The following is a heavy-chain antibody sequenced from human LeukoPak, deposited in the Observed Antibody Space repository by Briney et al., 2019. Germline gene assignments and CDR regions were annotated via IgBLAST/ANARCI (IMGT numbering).Heavy chain of an antibody. Sequence: SETLPLTCTVSGASISGTSYYWTWTRHHPREGLEWLGFIHFSGTVYYNPSLRSRLIISADTSKNQMSLKLSSLTAADTAVYYCAAGGDIAKGGNYWGQGTQVTVSS. D-gene: IGHD5-18*01. CDR2: IHFSGTV. J-gene: IGHJ4*02. CDR3: AAGGDIAKGGNY. V-gene: IGHV4-31*03. CDR1: GASISGTSYY.